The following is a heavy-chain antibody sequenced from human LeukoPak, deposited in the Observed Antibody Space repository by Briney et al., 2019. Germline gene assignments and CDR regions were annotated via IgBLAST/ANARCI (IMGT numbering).Heavy chain of an antibody. V-gene: IGHV1-69*02. CDR1: GYTFTGYY. Sequence: GASVRVSCKASGYTFTGYYMHWVRQAPGQGLEWMGRIIPILGIANYAQKFQGRVTITADKSTSTAYMELSSLRSEDTAVYYCARTIRSGGDYWGQGTLVTVSS. CDR2: IIPILGIA. CDR3: ARTIRSGGDY. D-gene: IGHD2-2*02. J-gene: IGHJ4*02.